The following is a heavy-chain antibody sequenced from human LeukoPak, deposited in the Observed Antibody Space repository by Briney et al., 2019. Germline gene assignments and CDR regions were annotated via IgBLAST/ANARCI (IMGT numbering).Heavy chain of an antibody. CDR2: IWYDGSNK. CDR3: ASENSSGAYYYYGMDV. CDR1: GFTFSSYG. Sequence: GRSLRLSCAASGFTFSSYGMHWVRQAPGKGLEWVAVIWYDGSNKYYADSVKGRFTISRDNSKNTLYLQMNSLRAEDTAVYYCASENSSGAYYYYGMDVWGQGTTVTVSS. D-gene: IGHD6-19*01. J-gene: IGHJ6*02. V-gene: IGHV3-33*01.